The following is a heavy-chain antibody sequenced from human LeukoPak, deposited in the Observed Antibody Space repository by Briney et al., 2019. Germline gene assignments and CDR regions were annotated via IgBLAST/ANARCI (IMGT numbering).Heavy chain of an antibody. CDR3: ARADMYSSEEYYFDY. D-gene: IGHD6-19*01. Sequence: ASVKVSCKASGGTFSSYAISWVRQAPGQGLEWMGGIIPILGTANYAQKFQGRVTITADKSTSTAYMELSSLRSEDTAVYYCARADMYSSEEYYFDYWGQGTLVTVSS. CDR1: GGTFSSYA. J-gene: IGHJ4*02. V-gene: IGHV1-69*10. CDR2: IIPILGTA.